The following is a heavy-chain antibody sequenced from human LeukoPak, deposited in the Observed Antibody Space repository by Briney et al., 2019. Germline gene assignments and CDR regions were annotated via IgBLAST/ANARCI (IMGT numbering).Heavy chain of an antibody. CDR1: RFTFSSYG. CDR2: ISYDGSNK. V-gene: IGHV3-30*03. CDR3: ATPRLRWTPTPFDY. D-gene: IGHD4-23*01. J-gene: IGHJ4*02. Sequence: GGSLRLSCAASRFTFSSYGMHWVRQAPGKGLEWVAVISYDGSNKYYADSVKGRFTIPRDNSKNTLYLQMNSLRAEDTAVYYCATPRLRWTPTPFDYWGQGILVTVSS.